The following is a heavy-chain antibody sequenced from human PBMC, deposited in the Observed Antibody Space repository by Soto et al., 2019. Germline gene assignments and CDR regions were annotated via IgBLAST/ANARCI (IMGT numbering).Heavy chain of an antibody. Sequence: EVQLVESGGGLVQPGGSLRLSCTASGFAVRHNSMTWVRQAPGKGLEWVSLIYSGGDTAYADSVKGRFTISRHTSQNTLYLQMNRLRAEDTAVYYCARKTDSIPSGGDVWGKGTAVTVSS. CDR2: IYSGGDT. V-gene: IGHV3-53*04. J-gene: IGHJ6*04. CDR3: ARKTDSIPSGGDV. D-gene: IGHD3-10*01. CDR1: GFAVRHNS.